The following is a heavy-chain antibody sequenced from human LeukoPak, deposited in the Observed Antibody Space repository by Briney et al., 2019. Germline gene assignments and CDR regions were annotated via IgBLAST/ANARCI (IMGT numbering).Heavy chain of an antibody. CDR2: INHSGST. D-gene: IGHD4-17*01. CDR3: ARGPAVTTPNWFDP. CDR1: GGSFSGYY. J-gene: IGHJ5*02. V-gene: IGHV4-34*01. Sequence: SETLSFTCAVYGGSFSGYYWSWIRQPPGKGLEWIGEINHSGSTNYNPSLKSRVTISVDTSKNQFSLKLSSVTAADTAVYYCARGPAVTTPNWFDPWGQGTLVTVSS.